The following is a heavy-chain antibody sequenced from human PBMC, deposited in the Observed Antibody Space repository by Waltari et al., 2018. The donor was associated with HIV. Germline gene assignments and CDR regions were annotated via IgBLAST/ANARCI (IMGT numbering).Heavy chain of an antibody. V-gene: IGHV3-30*18. Sequence: QVQLVESGGGVVQPGRSLRLSCAASGFPFSSYGLHWVRQAPGKGLEWVAVISYDGSNKYYADSVKGRFTISRDNSKNTLYLQMNSLRAEDTAVYYCAKDRGSSWLDYWGQGTLVTVSS. CDR1: GFPFSSYG. CDR3: AKDRGSSWLDY. CDR2: ISYDGSNK. D-gene: IGHD2-2*01. J-gene: IGHJ4*02.